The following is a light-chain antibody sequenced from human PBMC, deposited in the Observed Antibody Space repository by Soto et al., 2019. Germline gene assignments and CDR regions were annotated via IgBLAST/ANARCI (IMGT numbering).Light chain of an antibody. CDR2: DAS. Sequence: DIVLTQSPATLSLSPGERATLSCRAGQSVSSYIAWYQQKPGQAPRLLIYDASNRATGIPARFSGSGSGTDFTLTISSLEPEDFAVYYCQQRMSCPITFGQGTRLEIK. V-gene: IGKV3-11*01. J-gene: IGKJ5*01. CDR1: QSVSSY. CDR3: QQRMSCPIT.